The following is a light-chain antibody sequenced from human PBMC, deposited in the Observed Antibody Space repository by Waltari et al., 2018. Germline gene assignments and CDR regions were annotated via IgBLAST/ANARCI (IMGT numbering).Light chain of an antibody. CDR1: QTITF. Sequence: DIQVTQSPSTLSASVGDRVTITCRASQTITFLAWHQQKPGKAPNLLIYKASTLESGVPSRCSGSGSGTEFTLTISSLQPDDFATYYCQQYDTYPLTFGGGTKVEIK. CDR2: KAS. CDR3: QQYDTYPLT. J-gene: IGKJ4*01. V-gene: IGKV1-5*03.